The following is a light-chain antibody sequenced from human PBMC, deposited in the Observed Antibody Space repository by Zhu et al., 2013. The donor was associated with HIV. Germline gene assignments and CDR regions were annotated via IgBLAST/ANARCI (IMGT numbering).Light chain of an antibody. CDR3: QQYGSSPLYS. V-gene: IGKV3-20*01. CDR2: GAS. Sequence: EVVLTQSPVTLSVSPGERATLSCRTSQSVDTNLAWYQHKPGQAPRLLIYGASSRATGIPDRFSGSGSGTDFTLTISRLEPEDFAVYYCQQYGSSPLYSFGQGTKLEIK. CDR1: QSVDTN. J-gene: IGKJ2*03.